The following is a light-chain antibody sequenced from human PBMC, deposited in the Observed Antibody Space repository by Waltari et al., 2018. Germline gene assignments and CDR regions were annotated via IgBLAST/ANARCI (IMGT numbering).Light chain of an antibody. Sequence: DIQMTQSPSTLSASVGHTITITYRGSQSIRNYFAWYQQKPGKAPKLLIYKASSSGSGVPSRFSGSGSGTEFTLTISSLQPDDFATYYCQQYNTYSSFGQGTKLEIK. V-gene: IGKV1-5*03. CDR3: QQYNTYSS. CDR1: QSIRNY. CDR2: KAS. J-gene: IGKJ2*03.